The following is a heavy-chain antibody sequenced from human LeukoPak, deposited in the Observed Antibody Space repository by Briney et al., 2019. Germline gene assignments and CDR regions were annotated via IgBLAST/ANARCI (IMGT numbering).Heavy chain of an antibody. Sequence: GGSLRLSCAASGFTFSNYWMHWVRQAPGKGLVWVSRINSDGSSTSYADSVKGRFTISRDNAKNTLYLQMNSLRAEDTALYYCARVPPPLVGATYYLGNWDYWGQGTLVTVSS. D-gene: IGHD1-26*01. CDR1: GFTFSNYW. J-gene: IGHJ4*02. CDR2: INSDGSST. CDR3: ARVPPPLVGATYYLGNWDY. V-gene: IGHV3-74*01.